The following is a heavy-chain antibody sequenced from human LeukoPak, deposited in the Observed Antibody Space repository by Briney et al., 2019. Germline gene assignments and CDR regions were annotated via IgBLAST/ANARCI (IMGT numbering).Heavy chain of an antibody. V-gene: IGHV3-11*01. CDR1: GFTFRDYY. Sequence: GGSLRLSCTASGFTFRDYYMSWIRQAPGKGLERVSYISSGGSTIYYADSVKGRFTISRDNAKNSLYLQMNSPRAEDTAVYYCARDSSHCSSTSCYLDYWGQGTLVTVSS. D-gene: IGHD2-2*01. CDR2: ISSGGSTI. J-gene: IGHJ4*02. CDR3: ARDSSHCSSTSCYLDY.